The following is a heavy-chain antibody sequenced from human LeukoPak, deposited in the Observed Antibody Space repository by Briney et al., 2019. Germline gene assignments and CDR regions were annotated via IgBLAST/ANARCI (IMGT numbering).Heavy chain of an antibody. CDR3: ARDRGEYSSGWSDFDY. J-gene: IGHJ4*02. CDR2: INHSGST. CDR1: GGSFSDNY. Sequence: SETLSLTCVVYGGSFSDNYWSWIRQPPGKGLEWIGEINHSGSTNYNPSLKSRVTISADTSKNQFSLKVSSVTAADTAVYYCARDRGEYSSGWSDFDYWGQGTLVTVSS. V-gene: IGHV4-34*01. D-gene: IGHD6-19*01.